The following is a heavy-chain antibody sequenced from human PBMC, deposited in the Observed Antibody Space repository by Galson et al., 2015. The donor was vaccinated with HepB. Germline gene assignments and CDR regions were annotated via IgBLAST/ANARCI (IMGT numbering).Heavy chain of an antibody. CDR1: GFTVSSYG. V-gene: IGHV3-21*01. CDR2: ISPGSDYI. CDR3: ARDPSTWYFDL. Sequence: SLRLSCAASGFTVSSYGLSWVRQAPGKGLEWVASISPGSDYIHYADSVRGRFAISRDNAKNSLYLHMNSLRAEDTSVYYCARDPSTWYFDLWGRGTLVTVSS. J-gene: IGHJ2*01.